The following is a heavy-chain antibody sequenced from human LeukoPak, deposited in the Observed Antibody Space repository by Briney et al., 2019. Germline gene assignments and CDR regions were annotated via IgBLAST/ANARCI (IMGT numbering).Heavy chain of an antibody. V-gene: IGHV4-39*07. J-gene: IGHJ4*02. Sequence: SETLSLTCTVSGGSISSSTYYWGWIRQPPGKGLEWIGSIYYSGNTYYKPSLKSRVTISVDTSRNQFSLKLNSVTAADTAMYYCARVFKRVITFGEVIVNPKYYSDYWGQGTLVTVSS. CDR2: IYYSGNT. CDR1: GGSISSSTYY. CDR3: ARVFKRVITFGEVIVNPKYYSDY. D-gene: IGHD3-16*02.